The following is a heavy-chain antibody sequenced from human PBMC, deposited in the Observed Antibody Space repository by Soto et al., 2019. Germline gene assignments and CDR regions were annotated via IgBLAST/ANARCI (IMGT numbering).Heavy chain of an antibody. CDR1: GFTFSSYA. V-gene: IGHV3-23*01. Sequence: EVQLLESGGGLVQPGGSLRLSCAVSGFTFSSYAMSWVRQAPGKGLEWVSAISGSGGSTYYADSVKGRFTISRDNSKNTLYLQMNSLRAEDTAVYYCAKIPNCSGGSCYSLDYWGQGTLVTVSS. CDR2: ISGSGGST. D-gene: IGHD2-15*01. CDR3: AKIPNCSGGSCYSLDY. J-gene: IGHJ4*02.